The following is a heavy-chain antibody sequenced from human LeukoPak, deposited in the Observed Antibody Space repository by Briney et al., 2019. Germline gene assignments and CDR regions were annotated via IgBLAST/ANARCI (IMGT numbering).Heavy chain of an antibody. Sequence: SETLSLTCTVSGGSINSYYYSWIRQPPGKGLEWIGYTDYSGSTNYSPALKSRITISVDTSKTQFSLKLSSVTATDTAFYYCARHTFGGTFDIWGQGTMVTASS. CDR3: ARHTFGGTFDI. D-gene: IGHD3-10*01. V-gene: IGHV4-59*08. CDR2: TDYSGST. J-gene: IGHJ3*02. CDR1: GGSINSYY.